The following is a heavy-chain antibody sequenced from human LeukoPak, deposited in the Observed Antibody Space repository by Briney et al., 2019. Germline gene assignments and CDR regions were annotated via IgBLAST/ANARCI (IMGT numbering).Heavy chain of an antibody. V-gene: IGHV4-39*01. CDR1: GGSISSSSYY. D-gene: IGHD2-2*01. J-gene: IGHJ4*02. Sequence: SSETLSLTCTVSGGSISSSSYYWGWIRQPPGKGLEWIGSTYYSGSTYYNPSLKSRVTISVDTSKNQFSLKLSSVTAADTAVYYCARRCSSTSCPFDYWGPGTLVTVSS. CDR2: TYYSGST. CDR3: ARRCSSTSCPFDY.